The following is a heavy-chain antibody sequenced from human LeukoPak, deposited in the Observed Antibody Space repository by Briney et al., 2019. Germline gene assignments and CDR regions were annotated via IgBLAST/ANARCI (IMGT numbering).Heavy chain of an antibody. CDR3: ARSKYGGPDY. CDR1: GGSINSYY. D-gene: IGHD3-10*02. J-gene: IGHJ4*02. CDR2: VYYSGRT. V-gene: IGHV4-59*01. Sequence: SETLSLTCTVSGGSINSYYWSWIRQPPGKGLEWIGYVYYSGRTNYNPSLKSRVTISVNTSKNQFSLKLSSVTAADTAVYYCARSKYGGPDYWGQGTLVTVSS.